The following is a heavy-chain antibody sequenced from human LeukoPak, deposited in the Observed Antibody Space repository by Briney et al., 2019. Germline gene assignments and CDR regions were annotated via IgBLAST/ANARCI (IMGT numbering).Heavy chain of an antibody. V-gene: IGHV3-48*03. CDR1: GFTFSSYE. CDR2: ISSSGSTI. D-gene: IGHD5-24*01. J-gene: IGHJ4*02. Sequence: PGGSLRLSCAASGFTFSSYEMNWVRQAPGKGLEWVSYISSSGSTIYYADSVKGRFTISRDNAKNSLYLQMNSLRAEDTAVYYCARRDGYNSNLDYWGQGTLVTVSS. CDR3: ARRDGYNSNLDY.